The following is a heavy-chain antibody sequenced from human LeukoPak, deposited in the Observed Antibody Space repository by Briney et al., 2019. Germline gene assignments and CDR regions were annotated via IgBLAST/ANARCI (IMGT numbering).Heavy chain of an antibody. J-gene: IGHJ4*02. V-gene: IGHV3-23*01. Sequence: GGFLRLSCAASGFTFTTYAMGWVRQSPGKGLEWVSSIGGGGGGTYYAEFVKGRFTISRDNSKNTLYLQMNSLRAEDTAVYYCAKFYDILTGYFDHWGQGTLVTVSS. D-gene: IGHD3-9*01. CDR3: AKFYDILTGYFDH. CDR1: GFTFTTYA. CDR2: IGGGGGGT.